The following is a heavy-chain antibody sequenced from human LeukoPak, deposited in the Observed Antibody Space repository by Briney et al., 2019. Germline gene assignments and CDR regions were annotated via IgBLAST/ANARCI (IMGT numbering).Heavy chain of an antibody. CDR3: ARGGFGPSDALDI. V-gene: IGHV3-23*01. CDR2: ISGSGGST. Sequence: GGSLRLSCAASGFMFTSYWMSWVRQAPGKGLEWVSAISGSGGSTYYADSVKGRFTISRDNSKNTLYLQMNSLRAEDTAVYYCARGGFGPSDALDIWGQGTMVTVSS. J-gene: IGHJ3*02. D-gene: IGHD3-10*01. CDR1: GFMFTSYW.